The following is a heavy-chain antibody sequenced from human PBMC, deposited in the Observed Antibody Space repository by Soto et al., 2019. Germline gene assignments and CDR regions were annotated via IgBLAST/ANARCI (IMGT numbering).Heavy chain of an antibody. Sequence: QVQLQESGPGLVNPSETLSLTCTVSGGSISGYYWSWIRQPPGKGLEWIGYLYHSGSTNYNPSLKSRVTISLDTSKNQCSLKLSSVTAADTAVYYCARWRATMVVDYWGQGTLVTVSS. D-gene: IGHD3-10*01. J-gene: IGHJ4*02. V-gene: IGHV4-59*01. CDR2: LYHSGST. CDR3: ARWRATMVVDY. CDR1: GGSISGYY.